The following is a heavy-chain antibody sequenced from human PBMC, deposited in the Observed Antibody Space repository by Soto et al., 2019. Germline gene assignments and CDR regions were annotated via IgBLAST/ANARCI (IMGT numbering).Heavy chain of an antibody. D-gene: IGHD1-26*01. Sequence: GGSLRLSCAASGFTFSSYAMSWVRQAPGKGLEWVSAISGSGGSTYYADSVKGRFTISRDNSKNTLYLQMNSLRAEDTAVYYCAKDLTPNKRELLRARYYYYYGMDVWGQGTTVTVSS. J-gene: IGHJ6*02. CDR2: ISGSGGST. V-gene: IGHV3-23*01. CDR1: GFTFSSYA. CDR3: AKDLTPNKRELLRARYYYYYGMDV.